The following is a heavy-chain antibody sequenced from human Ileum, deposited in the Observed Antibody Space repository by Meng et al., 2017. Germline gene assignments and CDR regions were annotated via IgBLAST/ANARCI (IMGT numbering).Heavy chain of an antibody. CDR3: ARHGGYSQDF. J-gene: IGHJ4*02. Sequence: QWQLQEAGPGRVRPSGTLSLTCAVSSGSISSNTYWSWVRQPPGKGLEWIGQISHSGSAYYNPSLKSRVTMSVDKSKSQFSLMLTSVTAADTAIYYCARHGGYSQDFWGQGTLVTVSS. CDR2: ISHSGSA. CDR1: SGSISSNTY. D-gene: IGHD4-23*01. V-gene: IGHV4-4*02.